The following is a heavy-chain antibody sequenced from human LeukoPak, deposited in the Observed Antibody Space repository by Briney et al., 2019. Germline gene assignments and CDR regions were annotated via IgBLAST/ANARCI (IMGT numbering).Heavy chain of an antibody. D-gene: IGHD6-25*01. CDR1: GFTFSSYW. CDR2: FYSGGST. V-gene: IGHV3-53*01. CDR3: ARSDSGDWLEYFQD. Sequence: GGSLRLSCAASGFTFSSYWMSWVRQAPGEGLQWVSVFYSGGSTHYADSVKGRFTISRDISKNTLYLQMNSLRVEDTAVYYCARSDSGDWLEYFQDWGQGTLVAVSS. J-gene: IGHJ1*01.